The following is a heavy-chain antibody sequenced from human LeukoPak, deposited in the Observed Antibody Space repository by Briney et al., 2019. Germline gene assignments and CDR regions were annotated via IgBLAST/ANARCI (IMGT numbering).Heavy chain of an antibody. Sequence: SETLSLTCAFYGGSFSGYYWTWIRQPPGKGLEWIGEINHSGSTNFNPSLRSRVTISLDTSKNQFSLTLRSLTAAATAVYYCARGRGGNSGDSWGQGTLVTVSS. J-gene: IGHJ4*02. CDR1: GGSFSGYY. CDR3: ARGRGGNSGDS. D-gene: IGHD4-23*01. CDR2: INHSGST. V-gene: IGHV4-34*01.